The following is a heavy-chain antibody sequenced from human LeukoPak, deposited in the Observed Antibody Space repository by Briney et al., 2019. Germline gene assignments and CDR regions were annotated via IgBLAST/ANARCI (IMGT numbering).Heavy chain of an antibody. CDR3: AGEDNSSGYRPFDI. D-gene: IGHD3-22*01. CDR1: GYTFTGYY. Sequence: VASVKVSCKASGYTFTGYYIHWVRQAPGQGLEWMGRINPNNGGTNYAQKFQGRVTMTRDMSMSTAYMELSRLRSVDTAVYYCAGEDNSSGYRPFDIWGQGIMVTVPS. J-gene: IGHJ3*02. V-gene: IGHV1-2*06. CDR2: INPNNGGT.